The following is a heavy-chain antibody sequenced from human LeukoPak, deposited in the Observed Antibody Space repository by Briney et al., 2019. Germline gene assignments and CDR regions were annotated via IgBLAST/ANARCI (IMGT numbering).Heavy chain of an antibody. J-gene: IGHJ4*02. V-gene: IGHV4-61*02. CDR1: GGSISSGSYY. Sequence: PSETLSLTCTVSGGSISSGSYYWSWIPQPAGKGLEWIGRIYTSGSTNYNPSLKSRVTISVDTSKNQFPLKLSSVTAADTAVYYCARAPYYYDSSGYYFDYWGQGTLVTVSS. D-gene: IGHD3-22*01. CDR2: IYTSGST. CDR3: ARAPYYYDSSGYYFDY.